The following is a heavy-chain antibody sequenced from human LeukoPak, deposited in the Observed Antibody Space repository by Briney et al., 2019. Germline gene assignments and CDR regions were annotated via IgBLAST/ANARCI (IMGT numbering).Heavy chain of an antibody. V-gene: IGHV3-48*02. Sequence: GGSLRLSCAASGFTFSSYSMNWVRQAPGKGLEWVSYISSSSSTIYYADSVKGRFTISRDNAKNSLYLQMNSLRDEDTAVYYCARVNSGWYPYYFDYWGQGTLVTVSS. CDR1: GFTFSSYS. D-gene: IGHD6-19*01. CDR2: ISSSSSTI. J-gene: IGHJ4*02. CDR3: ARVNSGWYPYYFDY.